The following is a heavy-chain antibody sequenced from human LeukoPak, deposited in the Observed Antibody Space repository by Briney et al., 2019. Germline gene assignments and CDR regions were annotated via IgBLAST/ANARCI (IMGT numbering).Heavy chain of an antibody. CDR1: GGTGSSYT. Sequence: PVKVSRKASGGTGSSYTMNWIRQAPGQGLEWMGRINPMSGTTNYAHKNQGRVTITTDDSTTTVYMELSSLRSDDTAVYYCARSDITMIRGVIPNWFDPWGQGTLVIVSS. V-gene: IGHV1-69*05. CDR3: ARSDITMIRGVIPNWFDP. D-gene: IGHD3-10*01. CDR2: INPMSGTT. J-gene: IGHJ5*02.